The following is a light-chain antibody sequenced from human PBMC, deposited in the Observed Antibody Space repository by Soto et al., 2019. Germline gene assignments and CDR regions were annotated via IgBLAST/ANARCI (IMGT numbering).Light chain of an antibody. CDR2: AAS. Sequence: EIVMTQSPATLSVSPGDRVILSCRAREGISSYLAWYQHVPGQAPRLLMYAASTRATDVPARFSGSGSGTEFTRTISSLQSEDFAVYFCQQYQNWPPMYAFGQGTKLQIK. CDR1: EGISSY. CDR3: QQYQNWPPMYA. J-gene: IGKJ2*01. V-gene: IGKV3-15*01.